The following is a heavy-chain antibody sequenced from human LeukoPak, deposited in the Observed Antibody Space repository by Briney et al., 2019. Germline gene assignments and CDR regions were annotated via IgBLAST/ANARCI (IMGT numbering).Heavy chain of an antibody. CDR2: ISSSGSTT. J-gene: IGHJ4*02. CDR3: ARDTLGPGGY. D-gene: IGHD7-27*01. V-gene: IGHV3-48*03. Sequence: GGSLRLSCAASGFTFSSYEINWVRQASGKGLEWVSYISSSGSTTYYADSVKGRFTISRDNAKNSLYLQMNSLRAEDTAVYYCARDTLGPGGYWGQGTLVTVSS. CDR1: GFTFSSYE.